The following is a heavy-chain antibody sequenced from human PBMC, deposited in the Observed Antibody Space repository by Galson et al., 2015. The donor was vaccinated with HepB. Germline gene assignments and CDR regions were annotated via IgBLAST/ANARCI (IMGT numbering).Heavy chain of an antibody. V-gene: IGHV3-30*18. CDR2: ISYDGSNK. J-gene: IGHJ4*02. Sequence: SLRLSCAASGFTFSSYGMHWVRQAPGKGLEWVAVISYDGSNKYYADSVKGRFTISRDNSKNTLYLQMNSLRAEDTAVYYCAKDWGSGWYFSPQPADYWGQGTLVTVSS. CDR1: GFTFSSYG. D-gene: IGHD6-19*01. CDR3: AKDWGSGWYFSPQPADY.